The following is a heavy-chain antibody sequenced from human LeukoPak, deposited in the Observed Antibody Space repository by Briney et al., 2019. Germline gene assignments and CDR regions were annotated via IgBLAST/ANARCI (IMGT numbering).Heavy chain of an antibody. D-gene: IGHD3-10*01. CDR1: GYSCTGYY. V-gene: IGHV1-2*02. Sequence: GASVKVSCKASGYSCTGYYIQWVRQAPGQGLEWMGWINPKSGGTNYAQKFQGRVTMTSDTSISTVYMELTTLTSDDTAVFYCARDMIQGVMGYWGQGTLVTVSS. CDR2: INPKSGGT. CDR3: ARDMIQGVMGY. J-gene: IGHJ4*02.